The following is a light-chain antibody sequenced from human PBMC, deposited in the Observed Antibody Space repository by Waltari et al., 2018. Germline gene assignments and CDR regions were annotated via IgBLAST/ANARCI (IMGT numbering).Light chain of an antibody. V-gene: IGLV3-19*01. CDR1: SPRRYY. CDR2: GKN. Sequence: SSELTQDPAVSVALGQTVRITCQGDSPRRYYASWYQQKPGQAPVLVIYGKNNRPSGIPDRFSGSSSGNTASLTITGAQAEDEADYYCNSRDSSGNHVIFGGGTELTVL. CDR3: NSRDSSGNHVI. J-gene: IGLJ2*01.